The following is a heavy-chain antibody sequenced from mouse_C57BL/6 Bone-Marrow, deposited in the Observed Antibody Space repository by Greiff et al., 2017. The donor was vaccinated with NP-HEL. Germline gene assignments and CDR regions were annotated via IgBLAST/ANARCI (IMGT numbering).Heavy chain of an antibody. J-gene: IGHJ1*03. CDR2: IYPRSGNT. Sequence: QVQLQQSGAELARPGASVKLSCKASGYTFTSYGISWVKQRTGQGLEWIGEIYPRSGNTYYNEKFKGKATLTADKSSSTAYMELRRLTSEDSAVYFCARWGLRRDWYFDVWGTGTTVTVSS. CDR1: GYTFTSYG. D-gene: IGHD2-4*01. V-gene: IGHV1-81*01. CDR3: ARWGLRRDWYFDV.